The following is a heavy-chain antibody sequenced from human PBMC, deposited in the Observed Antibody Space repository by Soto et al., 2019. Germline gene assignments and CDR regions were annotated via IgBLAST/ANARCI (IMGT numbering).Heavy chain of an antibody. J-gene: IGHJ4*02. CDR3: LQGARGLRADY. CDR1: GFTFSNAW. D-gene: IGHD3-16*01. Sequence: GGSLRLSCAASGFTFSNAWMSWVRQAPGKGLEWVGRIKSKTDGGTTDYAAPVKGRFTISRDDSKNTLYLQMNSLKTEDTAVYYCLQGARGLRADYWGQGTLVTVSS. CDR2: IKSKTDGGTT. V-gene: IGHV3-15*01.